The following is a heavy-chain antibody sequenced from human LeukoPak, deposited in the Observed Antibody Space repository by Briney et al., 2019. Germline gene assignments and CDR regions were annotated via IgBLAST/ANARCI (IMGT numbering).Heavy chain of an antibody. D-gene: IGHD6-19*01. V-gene: IGHV3-30-3*01. CDR3: ARDRYSSGWYGDFDC. CDR1: GFTFNSYA. Sequence: GGSLRLSCAASGFTFNSYAMHWVRQAPGKGLEWVAVISSDGSNNYYADSVKGRFTFSRDNSKNTLYLQVNSLRAEDTAVYYCARDRYSSGWYGDFDCWGQGTLVTVSS. J-gene: IGHJ4*02. CDR2: ISSDGSNN.